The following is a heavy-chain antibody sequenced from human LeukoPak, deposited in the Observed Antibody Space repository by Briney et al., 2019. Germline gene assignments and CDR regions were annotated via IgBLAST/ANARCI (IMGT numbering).Heavy chain of an antibody. D-gene: IGHD6-13*01. CDR3: ARDRGIAEADSFDP. CDR2: IDTYSGKT. J-gene: IGHJ5*02. V-gene: IGHV1-18*01. Sequence: ASVKVSCTPSGYTYTTDGISWVRQAPGQGLEWMGGIDTYSGKTNYAQKFQGRVTMTSDTSTSTAYMELRSLRSDDTAVYYCARDRGIAEADSFDPWGQGTLVTVSS. CDR1: GYTYTTDG.